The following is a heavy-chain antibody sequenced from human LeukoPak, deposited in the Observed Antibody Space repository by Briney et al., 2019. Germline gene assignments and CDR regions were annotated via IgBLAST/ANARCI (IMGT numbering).Heavy chain of an antibody. D-gene: IGHD4-17*01. V-gene: IGHV3-30*18. Sequence: PGGSLRLSCAASGFTFSSHAMHWVRQAPGKGLEWVAFISYGGSVKYYIDSVKGRFTISRDNSKNTMYLEMNGLRGEDTAVYYCAKDRSGEYTWDYWGQGTLVTVSS. CDR1: GFTFSSHA. J-gene: IGHJ4*02. CDR3: AKDRSGEYTWDY. CDR2: ISYGGSVK.